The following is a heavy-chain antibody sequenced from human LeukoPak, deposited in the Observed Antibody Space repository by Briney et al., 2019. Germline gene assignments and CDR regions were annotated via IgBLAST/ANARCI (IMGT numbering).Heavy chain of an antibody. D-gene: IGHD4-17*01. V-gene: IGHV3-23*01. CDR3: AKDLDYGDYVSWYFDL. CDR1: GFTFSSYA. Sequence: GGSLRLSCVASGFTFSSYAMSWVRQAPGKGLEWVSAISSSDGYTYYADSVKGRSTISRDNSKNTLYLQMNSLRAEDTAVYYCAKDLDYGDYVSWYFDLWGRGTXVXXXS. J-gene: IGHJ2*01. CDR2: ISSSDGYT.